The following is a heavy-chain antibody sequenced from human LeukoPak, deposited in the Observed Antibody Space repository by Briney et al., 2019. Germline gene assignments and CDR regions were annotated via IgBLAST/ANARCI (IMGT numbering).Heavy chain of an antibody. Sequence: SETLSLTCTVSGASMSGQHWRWIRQAPGKGLEWIAWIHYDGRTNYNPSLKSRPSLSVDTSTNQFSLRLNSVTAADTAVYFCARHLNGGTHPLDNWGPGIRVIVS. CDR2: IHYDGRT. CDR3: ARHLNGGTHPLDN. J-gene: IGHJ4*02. D-gene: IGHD2-8*01. CDR1: GASMSGQH. V-gene: IGHV4-59*08.